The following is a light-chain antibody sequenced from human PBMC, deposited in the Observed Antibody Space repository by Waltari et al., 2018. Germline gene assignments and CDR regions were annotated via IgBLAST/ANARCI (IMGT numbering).Light chain of an antibody. CDR2: TAS. V-gene: IGKV1-39*01. CDR1: QSVSRY. J-gene: IGKJ2*01. CDR3: QQSDGIPFT. Sequence: DIKMTQSPSSLSASVGDTVTITCRASQSVSRYLNWYQQRPGEAPNLLIYTASNLQGGVPSRFSGSGPGTDFTLTIDSLQPEDFATYYCQQSDGIPFTFGQGTKLEVK.